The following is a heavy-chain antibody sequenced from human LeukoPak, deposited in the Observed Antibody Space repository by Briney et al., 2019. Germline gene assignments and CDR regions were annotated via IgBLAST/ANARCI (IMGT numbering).Heavy chain of an antibody. J-gene: IGHJ4*02. CDR3: AREGDFNGSGRGDS. V-gene: IGHV1-2*02. CDR2: INPNTGGT. Sequence: ASVKVSCKASGYTFAGYYMHWVRQAPGQGLEWMGWINPNTGGTNFAQKFQGRVTMTTDTSISTAYMDLRRLTSDDTAVYFCAREGDFNGSGRGDSWGQGTLVSVYS. CDR1: GYTFAGYY. D-gene: IGHD3-10*01.